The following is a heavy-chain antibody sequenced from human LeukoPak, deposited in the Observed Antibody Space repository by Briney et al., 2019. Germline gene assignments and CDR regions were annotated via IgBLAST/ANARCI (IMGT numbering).Heavy chain of an antibody. J-gene: IGHJ6*02. CDR2: IYHSGST. D-gene: IGHD2-2*01. V-gene: IGHV4-30-2*01. CDR1: GGSISSGGYS. CDR3: ARGVPAAYYYYYGMDV. Sequence: SETLSLTCAVSGGSISSGGYSWSWIRQPPGKGLEWIGYIYHSGSTYYDPSLKSRVTISVDRSKNQFSLKLSSVTAADTAVYYCARGVPAAYYYYYGMDVWGQGTTVTVSS.